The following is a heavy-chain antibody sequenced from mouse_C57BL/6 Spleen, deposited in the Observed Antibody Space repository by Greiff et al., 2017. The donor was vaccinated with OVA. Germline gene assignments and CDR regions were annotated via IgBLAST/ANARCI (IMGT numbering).Heavy chain of an antibody. J-gene: IGHJ1*03. CDR1: GYTFTSYW. V-gene: IGHV1-55*01. D-gene: IGHD1-1*01. Sequence: QVQLKQPGAELVKPGASVKMSCKASGYTFTSYWITWVKQRPGQGLEWIGDIYPGSGSTNYNEKFKSKATLTVDTSSSTAYMQLSSLTSEDSAVYYCARGGYYGSSRYFDVWGTGTTVTVSS. CDR2: IYPGSGST. CDR3: ARGGYYGSSRYFDV.